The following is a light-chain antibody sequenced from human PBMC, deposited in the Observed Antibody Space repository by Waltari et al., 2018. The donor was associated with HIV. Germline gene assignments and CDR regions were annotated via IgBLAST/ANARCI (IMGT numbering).Light chain of an antibody. V-gene: IGKV3-15*01. J-gene: IGKJ2*01. CDR1: QSVSSN. CDR3: QQYNNWPPYI. CDR2: GAS. Sequence: EIMMTQSPATLSVSPGERATLSCRASQSVSSNLAWYQQKPGQAPRLLIYGASTRATGIPARFSGSGSGTEFTLTISSLQSEDFAVYYCQQYNNWPPYISGQGTKLEIK.